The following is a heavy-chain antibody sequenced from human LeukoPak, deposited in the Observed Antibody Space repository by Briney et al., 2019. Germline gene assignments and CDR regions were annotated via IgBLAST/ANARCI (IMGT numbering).Heavy chain of an antibody. CDR1: GYTFTSNG. V-gene: IGHV1-18*01. D-gene: IGHD5-18*01. J-gene: IGHJ2*01. CDR2: ISAYNDNT. CDR3: ARGSGVDTPAWDTFDL. Sequence: GASVKVSCKASGYTFTSNGISWVRQAPGQGLEWMGWISAYNDNTNYAQKLQGRVTMTTDTSTSTAYMELRSLRSDDTAVYYCARGSGVDTPAWDTFDLWGRGTLVTVSS.